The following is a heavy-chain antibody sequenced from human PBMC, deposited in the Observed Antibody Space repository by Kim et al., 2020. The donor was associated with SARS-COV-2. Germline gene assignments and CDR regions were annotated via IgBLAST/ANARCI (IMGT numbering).Heavy chain of an antibody. J-gene: IGHJ4*02. D-gene: IGHD3-10*01. Sequence: SETLSLTCAVYGGSFSGYYWSWIRQPPGKGLEWIGEINHSGSTNYNPSLKSRVTISVDTSKNQFSLKLSSVTAADTAVYYCARGGGSVVDMVRGVRDYYFDCWGQGTLVTVSS. CDR2: INHSGST. CDR1: GGSFSGYY. CDR3: ARGGGSVVDMVRGVRDYYFDC. V-gene: IGHV4-34*01.